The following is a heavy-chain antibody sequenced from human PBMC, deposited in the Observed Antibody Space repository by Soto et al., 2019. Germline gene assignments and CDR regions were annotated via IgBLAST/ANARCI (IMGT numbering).Heavy chain of an antibody. D-gene: IGHD4-17*01. CDR3: ARYPPHLGYGDSLGFDY. Sequence: SETLSLTCTVSGGSISSGDYYWSWIRQPPGKGLEWIGYIYYSGSTYYNPSLKSRVTISVDTSKNQFSLKLSSLTAADTAVYYCARYPPHLGYGDSLGFDYWGQGTLVTVSS. J-gene: IGHJ4*02. CDR1: GGSISSGDYY. CDR2: IYYSGST. V-gene: IGHV4-30-4*01.